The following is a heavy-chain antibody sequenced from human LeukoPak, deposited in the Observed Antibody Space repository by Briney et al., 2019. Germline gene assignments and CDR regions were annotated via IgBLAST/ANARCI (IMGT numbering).Heavy chain of an antibody. CDR1: GFTFSSYS. Sequence: GGSLRLSCAASGFTFSSYSMNWVRQAPGKGLEWVSYISSSSSTIYYADSVKGRFTISRDNAKSSLYLQMNSLRAEDTAVYYCARVGAVAGTNFWGQGTLVTVSS. J-gene: IGHJ4*02. D-gene: IGHD6-19*01. V-gene: IGHV3-48*01. CDR3: ARVGAVAGTNF. CDR2: ISSSSSTI.